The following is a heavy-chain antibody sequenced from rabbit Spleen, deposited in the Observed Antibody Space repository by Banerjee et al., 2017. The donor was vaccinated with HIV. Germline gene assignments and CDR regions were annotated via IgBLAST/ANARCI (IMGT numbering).Heavy chain of an antibody. V-gene: IGHV1S45*01. D-gene: IGHD1-1*01. CDR1: GFSFSDRDV. J-gene: IGHJ4*01. Sequence: QEQVVESGGGLVQPEGSLTLTCKASGFSFSDRDVMCWVRQAPGKGLEWIACINAATGKPVYATWAKGRFTISRTSSTTVTLRMTSLTAADRATYFCARDLVGVIGWNFNLWGQGTLVTVS. CDR2: INAATGKP. CDR3: ARDLVGVIGWNFNL.